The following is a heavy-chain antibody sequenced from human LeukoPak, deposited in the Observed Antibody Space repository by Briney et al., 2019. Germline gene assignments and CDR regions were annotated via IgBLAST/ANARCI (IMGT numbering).Heavy chain of an antibody. CDR1: GYTFTSYY. V-gene: IGHV1-46*01. J-gene: IGHJ4*02. CDR2: INPSGGST. D-gene: IGHD6-13*01. Sequence: ASVKVSCKASGYTFTSYYMHWVRQAPGQGLEWMGIINPSGGSTSYAQKLQGRVTMTRDTSTSTVYVELSSLRSEDTAVYYCARGGSSSWYGGYYFDYWGQGTLVTVSS. CDR3: ARGGSSSWYGGYYFDY.